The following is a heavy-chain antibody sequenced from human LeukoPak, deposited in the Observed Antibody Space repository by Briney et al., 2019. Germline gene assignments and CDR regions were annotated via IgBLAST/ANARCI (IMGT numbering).Heavy chain of an antibody. Sequence: GGSLRLSCVASGFSFSRSWMTWVRQAPGKGLEWVADIKLDGTEQYYGDSVEGRFTISRDNARMSLFLQMNSLRAEDTAIYYCANGRLFKGLLNYWGQGTLVTVSS. CDR2: IKLDGTEQ. J-gene: IGHJ4*02. CDR3: ANGRLFKGLLNY. CDR1: GFSFSRSW. D-gene: IGHD3-22*01. V-gene: IGHV3-7*03.